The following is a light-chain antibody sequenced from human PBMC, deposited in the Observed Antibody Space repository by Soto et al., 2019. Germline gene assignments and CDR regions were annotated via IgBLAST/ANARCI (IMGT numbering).Light chain of an antibody. CDR3: CAYAGRYTFYV. V-gene: IGLV2-11*01. Sequence: QSVLTQPRSVSGSPGQSVTISCTGTSSDVGGYNYVSWYQQHPGKAPKLMIYDVSKRPSGVPDRFSGSKSGNTASLTISGLQAEDEADYDCCAYAGRYTFYVFGTGTTLTVL. CDR1: SSDVGGYNY. J-gene: IGLJ1*01. CDR2: DVS.